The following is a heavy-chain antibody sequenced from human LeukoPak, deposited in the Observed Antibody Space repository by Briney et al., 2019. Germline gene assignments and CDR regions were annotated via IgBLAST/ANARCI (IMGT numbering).Heavy chain of an antibody. CDR3: ARVLHLGRCFNS. CDR2: TYYRSQWNS. Sequence: SQTPSLTCAISGDSVSSNTAAWNWIRQSPSRGLEWLGRTYYRSQWNSDYALSVKSRIAINADTSKNQVSLQLNSVTPEDTAVYYCARVLHLGRCFNSWGQGTLVTVSS. CDR1: GDSVSSNTAA. J-gene: IGHJ4*02. V-gene: IGHV6-1*01. D-gene: IGHD4-17*01.